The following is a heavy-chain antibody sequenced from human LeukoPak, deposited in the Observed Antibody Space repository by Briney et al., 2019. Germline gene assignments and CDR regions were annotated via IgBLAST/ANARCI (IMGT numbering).Heavy chain of an antibody. CDR2: IKQDGSER. Sequence: GGSLRLSCTASGFTFSSYWMSWVRQAPGKGLEWVASIKQDGSERNYVDSVKGRFTISRDNAKKSLYLQMDSLRAEDAAVYYCARDWGAYYHFFDYWGQGTLVTVSS. CDR3: ARDWGAYYHFFDY. V-gene: IGHV3-7*01. J-gene: IGHJ4*02. CDR1: GFTFSSYW. D-gene: IGHD3-22*01.